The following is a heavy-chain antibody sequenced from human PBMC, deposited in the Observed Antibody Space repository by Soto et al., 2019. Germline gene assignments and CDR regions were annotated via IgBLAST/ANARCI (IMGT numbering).Heavy chain of an antibody. D-gene: IGHD2-2*01. CDR1: RGAISGGGDY. V-gene: IGHV4-31*03. CDR2: IYYSGST. CDR3: ARLREYCSSTSCYAGRDAFDI. Sequence: SETMALGCTVCRGAISGGGDYWSWISQHPGKGLECIVYIYYSGSTYYNPSLKSRVTISVDTSKNQFSLKLSSVTAADTAVYYCARLREYCSSTSCYAGRDAFDIWGQGTMVTVSS. J-gene: IGHJ3*02.